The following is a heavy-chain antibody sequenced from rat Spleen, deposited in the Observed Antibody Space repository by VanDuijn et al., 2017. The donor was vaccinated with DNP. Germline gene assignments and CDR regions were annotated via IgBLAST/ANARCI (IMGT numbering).Heavy chain of an antibody. CDR2: IRYNGGSP. CDR1: GFTFSDYY. CDR3: ATDLTDY. J-gene: IGHJ2*01. Sequence: EVLLVESDGGLVQPGRSLKLSCAVSGFTFSDYYMAWVRQAPAKGLEWFATIRYNGGSPYYRDSGKGRFTISRDNAKSTLYLQMDSLSSEDTATYYCATDLTDYWGQGVMVTVSS. V-gene: IGHV5-20*01.